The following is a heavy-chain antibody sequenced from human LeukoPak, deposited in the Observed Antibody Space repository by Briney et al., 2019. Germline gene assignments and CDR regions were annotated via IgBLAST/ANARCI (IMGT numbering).Heavy chain of an antibody. J-gene: IGHJ6*02. D-gene: IGHD3-3*01. CDR3: ARGGGGYYDFWSGYYSGPGDV. Sequence: KPSETLSLTCTVSGGSISSYYWSWIRQPPGKGLEWIGYIYYSGSTYYNPSLKSRVTISVDTSKNQFSLKLSSVTAADTAVYYCARGGGGYYDFWSGYYSGPGDVWGQGTTVTVSS. CDR2: IYYSGST. V-gene: IGHV4-30-4*01. CDR1: GGSISSYY.